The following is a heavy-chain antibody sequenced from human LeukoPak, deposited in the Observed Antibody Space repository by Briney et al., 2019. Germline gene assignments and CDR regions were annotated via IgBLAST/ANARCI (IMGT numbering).Heavy chain of an antibody. D-gene: IGHD3-10*01. V-gene: IGHV4-39*01. J-gene: IGHJ4*02. Sequence: SETLSLTCTVSGGSISSNGYYWGWIRQSPGEGLEWIGNIYYSGITYYNASLKSRVTISVDTSKNQFSLKVRSVTAADTAVYYCARRRTILTIRPFDYWGQGTLVTVSS. CDR2: IYYSGIT. CDR3: ARRRTILTIRPFDY. CDR1: GGSISSNGYY.